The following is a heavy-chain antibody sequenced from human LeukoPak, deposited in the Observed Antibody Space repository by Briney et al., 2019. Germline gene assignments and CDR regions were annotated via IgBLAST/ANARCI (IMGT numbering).Heavy chain of an antibody. Sequence: ASVKVSCKASGYTFTSYYMHWVRQAPGQGLEWMGIINPSGGSTSYAQKFQGRVTMTRDTSTSTAYMELRSLRSDDTAVYYCARRRFGESLDYWGQGTLVTVSS. D-gene: IGHD3-10*01. CDR1: GYTFTSYY. V-gene: IGHV1-46*01. CDR2: INPSGGST. J-gene: IGHJ4*02. CDR3: ARRRFGESLDY.